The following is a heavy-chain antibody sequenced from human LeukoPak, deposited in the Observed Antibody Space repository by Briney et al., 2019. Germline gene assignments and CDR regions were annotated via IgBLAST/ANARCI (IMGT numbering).Heavy chain of an antibody. J-gene: IGHJ3*02. CDR1: GGSFSGYY. CDR3: ARWEEDIVVVTGALDI. V-gene: IGHV4-34*01. D-gene: IGHD2-21*02. Sequence: SETLSLTCAVYGGSFSGYYWSWIRQPPGKGLEWIGEINHSGSTNYNPSLKSRVTISVDTSKNQFSLKLSSVTAADTAVYYCARWEEDIVVVTGALDIWGQGIMVTVSS. CDR2: INHSGST.